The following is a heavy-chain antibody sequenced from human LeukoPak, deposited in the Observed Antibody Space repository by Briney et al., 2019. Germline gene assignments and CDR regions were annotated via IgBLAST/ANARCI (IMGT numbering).Heavy chain of an antibody. V-gene: IGHV1-2*02. CDR3: ARDTVAGTIAFDI. Sequence: ASVKVSCKASGYTFTGYYVHWVRQAPGQGLEWMGWINPNSGGTNYAQKFQGRVTMTRDTSISTAYMELSRLRSDDTAVYYCARDTVAGTIAFDIWGQGTMVTVSS. CDR1: GYTFTGYY. J-gene: IGHJ3*02. D-gene: IGHD6-19*01. CDR2: INPNSGGT.